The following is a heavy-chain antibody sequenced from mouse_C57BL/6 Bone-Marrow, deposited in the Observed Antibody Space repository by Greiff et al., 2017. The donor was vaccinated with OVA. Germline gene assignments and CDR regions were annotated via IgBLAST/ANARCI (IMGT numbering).Heavy chain of an antibody. J-gene: IGHJ4*01. V-gene: IGHV1-81*01. CDR1: GYTFTSYG. Sequence: QVQLKESGAELARPGASVKLSCKASGYTFTSYGISWVKQRTGQGLEWIGEIYPRSGNTYYNEKFKGKATLTADKSSSTAYMELRSLTSEDSAVYFCARSAYSAMDYWGQGTSVTVSS. CDR3: ARSAYSAMDY. CDR2: IYPRSGNT.